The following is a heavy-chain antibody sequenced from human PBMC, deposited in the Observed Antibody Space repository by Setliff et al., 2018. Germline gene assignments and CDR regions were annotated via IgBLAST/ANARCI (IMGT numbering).Heavy chain of an antibody. D-gene: IGHD2-8*02. CDR2: INHSGST. CDR1: GGSFSDHY. Sequence: SETLSLTCAVYGGSFSDHYWSWIRQPPGKGLEWIGEINHSGSTNYNPSLKSRVTISVDTSKNQFSLKLSSVTAADTSVYYCTVYNTGSSKDHYWGQGTPVTVSS. V-gene: IGHV4-34*01. CDR3: TVYNTGSSKDHY. J-gene: IGHJ4*02.